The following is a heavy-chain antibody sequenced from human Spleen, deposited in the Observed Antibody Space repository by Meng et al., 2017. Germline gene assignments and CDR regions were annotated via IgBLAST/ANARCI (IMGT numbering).Heavy chain of an antibody. J-gene: IGHJ4*02. CDR3: ARGGGRNPVDY. CDR1: GYTFTSYA. CDR2: ITTNTGNP. Sequence: QVQLVQSGSELEQPRASVKVSCKASGYTFTSYAMSWVRQAPGQGLEWMGWITTNTGNPTYAQGFTGRFVFSLDTSVSTAYLQISSLKAEDTAVYYCARGGGRNPVDYWGQGTLVTVSS. V-gene: IGHV7-4-1*02. D-gene: IGHD3-10*01.